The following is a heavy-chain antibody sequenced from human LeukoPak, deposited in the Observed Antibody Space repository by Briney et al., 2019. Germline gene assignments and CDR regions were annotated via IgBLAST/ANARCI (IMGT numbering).Heavy chain of an antibody. V-gene: IGHV4-39*01. CDR2: IYYSGRT. CDR1: GDSISRSDSY. Sequence: SETLSLTCSVSGDSISRSDSYWDWIRQPPGKGLEWIGAIYYSGRTYYSPSLNSRVTMSVDTSSNQFSLNLRSVTAADTAVYYCARRRYYDGSGYLEWGQGTLLSVSS. J-gene: IGHJ1*01. D-gene: IGHD3-22*01. CDR3: ARRRYYDGSGYLE.